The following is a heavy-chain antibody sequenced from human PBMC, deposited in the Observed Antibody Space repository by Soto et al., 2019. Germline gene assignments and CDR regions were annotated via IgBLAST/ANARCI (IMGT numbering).Heavy chain of an antibody. CDR1: GFTFSSYG. CDR2: IWYDGSNK. Sequence: GGSLRLSCAASGFTFSSYGMHWVRQAPGKGLEWVAVIWYDGSNKYYADSVKGRFTISRDNSKNTLYLKMNSLRAEDTAVYYCARDPGIIDYYYYMDVWGKGTTVTVSS. V-gene: IGHV3-33*01. D-gene: IGHD3-10*01. CDR3: ARDPGIIDYYYYMDV. J-gene: IGHJ6*03.